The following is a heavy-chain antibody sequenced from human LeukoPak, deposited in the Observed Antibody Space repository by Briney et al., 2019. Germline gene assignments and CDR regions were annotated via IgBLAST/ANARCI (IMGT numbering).Heavy chain of an antibody. CDR1: GVSIDSYY. V-gene: IGHV4-59*08. D-gene: IGHD2-2*01. Sequence: PSETLSLTCTASGVSIDSYYWSWIRQPPGKELEWIGYVSYSGSTNYNPSLKSRVTISVDTSKNRFSLKLSSVTAADTAMYYCVRQNTQKYVADYWGQGTLVTVAS. J-gene: IGHJ4*02. CDR3: VRQNTQKYVADY. CDR2: VSYSGST.